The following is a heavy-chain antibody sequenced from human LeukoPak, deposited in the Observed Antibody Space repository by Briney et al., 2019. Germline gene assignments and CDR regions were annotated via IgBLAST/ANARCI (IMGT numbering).Heavy chain of an antibody. J-gene: IGHJ4*02. CDR1: GFTFSTYR. Sequence: GGPLRLSCAASGFTFSTYRMNWLREAPGKGLEGFSYISTSSDTIYYADSVKGRFTISRDNVKNSLYLQMNSLRDEDTAVYYCARDMFTNTLYVLDYWGQGTLVTVSS. CDR3: ARDMFTNTLYVLDY. D-gene: IGHD2-8*01. V-gene: IGHV3-48*02. CDR2: ISTSSDTI.